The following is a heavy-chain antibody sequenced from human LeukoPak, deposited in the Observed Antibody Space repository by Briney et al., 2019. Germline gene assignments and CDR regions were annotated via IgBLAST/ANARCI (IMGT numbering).Heavy chain of an antibody. J-gene: IGHJ4*02. CDR2: ISSSSSYI. D-gene: IGHD3-9*01. Sequence: GGSLRLSCAASGFTFSSYSMNWVRQAPGKGLEWVSSISSSSSYIYYADSVKGRFTISRDNAKNSLYLQMNSLRAEDTAVYYCAREVLTGHTTHFDYWGQGTLVTVSS. V-gene: IGHV3-21*01. CDR3: AREVLTGHTTHFDY. CDR1: GFTFSSYS.